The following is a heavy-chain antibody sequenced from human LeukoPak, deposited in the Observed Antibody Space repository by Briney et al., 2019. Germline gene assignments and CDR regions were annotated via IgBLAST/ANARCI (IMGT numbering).Heavy chain of an antibody. CDR1: GFTFTTYA. Sequence: ASANVSCRASGFTFTTYAIHWVPQAPGPGLEWMGWITPGGGTNYPQKFQGRVAITWDTSITTAYMDLSRLTSDDTAVYYCARDRYGDGFAHLDYWGQGALVTVSS. J-gene: IGHJ4*02. V-gene: IGHV1-2*02. CDR2: ITPGGGT. D-gene: IGHD5-24*01. CDR3: ARDRYGDGFAHLDY.